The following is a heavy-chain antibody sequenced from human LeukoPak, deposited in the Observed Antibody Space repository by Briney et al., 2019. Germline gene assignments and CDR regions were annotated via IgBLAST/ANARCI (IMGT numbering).Heavy chain of an antibody. CDR3: ARRVGAKYSLSLIY. CDR2: MNPNSGNT. CDR1: GYTFTSYD. V-gene: IGHV1-8*01. Sequence: DSVKVSCKASGYTFTSYDINWVRQATGQGLEWMGWMNPNSGNTGYAQKFQGRVTMTRNTSISTAYMELSSLRSEDTAVYYCARRVGAKYSLSLIYWGQGTLVTVSS. D-gene: IGHD1-26*01. J-gene: IGHJ4*02.